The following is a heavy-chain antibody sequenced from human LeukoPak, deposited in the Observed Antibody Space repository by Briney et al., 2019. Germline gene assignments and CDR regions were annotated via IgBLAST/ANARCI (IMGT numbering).Heavy chain of an antibody. CDR3: ARDLYVSSGYYYPAGFDY. Sequence: TGGPLRLSCAASGFTFSSYAMHWVRQAPGKGLEWVAVISYDGSNKYYADSVKGRFTISRDNSKNTLYLQMNSLRAEDTAVYYCARDLYVSSGYYYPAGFDYWGQGTLVTVSS. D-gene: IGHD3-22*01. J-gene: IGHJ4*02. CDR2: ISYDGSNK. CDR1: GFTFSSYA. V-gene: IGHV3-30-3*01.